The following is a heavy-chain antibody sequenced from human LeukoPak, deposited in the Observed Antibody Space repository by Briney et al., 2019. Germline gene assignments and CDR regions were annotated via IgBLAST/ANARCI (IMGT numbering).Heavy chain of an antibody. CDR1: GGSISSSSYY. V-gene: IGHV4-39*01. CDR2: IYYRGST. CDR3: ARHRSGWYYFDY. J-gene: IGHJ4*02. Sequence: SETLSLTCTVSGGSISSSSYYWGWIRQPPGKGLEWIGSIYYRGSTYYNPSLKSRVTISVDTSKNQFSLKLSSVTAADTAVYYCARHRSGWYYFDYWGQGTLVTVSS. D-gene: IGHD6-19*01.